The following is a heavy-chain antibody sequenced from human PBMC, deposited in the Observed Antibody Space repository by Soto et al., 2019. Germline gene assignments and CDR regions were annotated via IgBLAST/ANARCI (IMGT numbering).Heavy chain of an antibody. CDR2: INHSGST. CDR3: ARDKITGLFDY. Sequence: PSEALARNYRNYGRCIRAFYWMRKRKLPGPGLEWIGEINHSGSTNYNPSLKSRVTISVDTSKNQFSLRLTSVTAADTAVYYCARDKITGLFDYWGQGTLVTVSS. CDR1: GRCIRAFY. D-gene: IGHD2-8*02. V-gene: IGHV4-34*01. J-gene: IGHJ4*02.